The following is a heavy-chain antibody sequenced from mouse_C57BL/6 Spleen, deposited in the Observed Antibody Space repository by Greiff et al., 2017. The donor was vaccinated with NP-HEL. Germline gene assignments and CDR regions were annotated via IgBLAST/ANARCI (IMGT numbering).Heavy chain of an antibody. V-gene: IGHV6-6*01. CDR2: IRNKANNHAT. Sequence: EVKVEESGGGLVQPGGSMKLSCAASGFTFSDAWMDWVRQSPEKGLEWVAEIRNKANNHATYYAESVKGRFTISRDDSKSSVYLQMNSLRAEDTGIYHCTRPGSSPYYFDYWGQGTTLTVSS. CDR1: GFTFSDAW. J-gene: IGHJ2*01. CDR3: TRPGSSPYYFDY. D-gene: IGHD1-1*01.